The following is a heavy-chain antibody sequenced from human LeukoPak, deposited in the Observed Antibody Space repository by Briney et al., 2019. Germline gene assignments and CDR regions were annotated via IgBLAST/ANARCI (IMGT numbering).Heavy chain of an antibody. CDR2: IYTSGST. CDR3: ARVAGVVVAARKNNYFDY. CDR1: GGSISSGSYY. V-gene: IGHV4-61*02. J-gene: IGHJ4*02. D-gene: IGHD2-15*01. Sequence: PSETLSLTCTVSGGSISSGSYYWSWIRQPAGKGLEWIGRIYTSGSTNYNPSLKSRVTISVGASNNQFSLKLTSVTAADTAVYYCARVAGVVVAARKNNYFDYWGQGTLVTVSS.